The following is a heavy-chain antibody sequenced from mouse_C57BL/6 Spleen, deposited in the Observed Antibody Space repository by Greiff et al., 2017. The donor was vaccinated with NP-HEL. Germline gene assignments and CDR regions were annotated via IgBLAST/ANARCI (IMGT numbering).Heavy chain of an antibody. CDR3: ARGDYYGSSYY. Sequence: QVQLQQPGAELVKPGASVKLSCKASGYTFTSYWMQWVKQRPGQGLEWIGEIDPSDSYTNYNQKFKGKATLTVDTSSSTAYMQLSSLTSEDSAVYYCARGDYYGSSYYWGQGTTLTVSS. J-gene: IGHJ2*01. D-gene: IGHD1-1*01. V-gene: IGHV1-50*01. CDR2: IDPSDSYT. CDR1: GYTFTSYW.